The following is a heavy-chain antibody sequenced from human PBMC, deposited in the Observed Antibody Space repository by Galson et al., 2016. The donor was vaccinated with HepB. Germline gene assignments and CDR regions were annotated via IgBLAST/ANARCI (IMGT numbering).Heavy chain of an antibody. CDR2: ISGSGGAT. V-gene: IGHV3-23*01. D-gene: IGHD3-22*01. J-gene: IGHJ4*02. CDR3: AKAYYDSSGINLNFDY. Sequence: SLRLSCAAPGFTFSTYAMSWVRQAPGKGLEWVSGISGSGGATYHADSVRGRFTISRDNSKNTLYLQMNGLRAEDTAIYYCAKAYYDSSGINLNFDYWGQGTLVTVSS. CDR1: GFTFSTYA.